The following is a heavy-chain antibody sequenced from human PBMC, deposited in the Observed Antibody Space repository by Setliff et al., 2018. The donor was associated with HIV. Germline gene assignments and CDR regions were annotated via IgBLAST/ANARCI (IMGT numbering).Heavy chain of an antibody. CDR3: ARHRFGSGWYGFVSGIDP. Sequence: LSLTCTVSGGSISSYYWSWIRQPPGKGLEWIGYIYTSGTTYYNPSLKSRVTISFDTSKNQFPLEVTSVTAADTAIYYCARHRFGSGWYGFVSGIDPWGQGTLVTVSS. CDR1: GGSISSYY. J-gene: IGHJ5*02. D-gene: IGHD6-19*01. V-gene: IGHV4-4*08. CDR2: IYTSGTT.